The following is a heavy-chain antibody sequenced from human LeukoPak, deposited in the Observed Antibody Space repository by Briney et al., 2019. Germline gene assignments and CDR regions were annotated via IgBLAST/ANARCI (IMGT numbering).Heavy chain of an antibody. CDR2: MSNSGST. D-gene: IGHD6-13*01. J-gene: IGHJ4*02. Sequence: KSSETLSLTCTVSGGSISSSSYYWRWIRQSPGKVLEWIGTMSNSGSTYYNPSLKSRVTISGDTAKNQFSLKLSSVTAADTAVYYCARRSQAAAGRGIDYWGRGTLVTVSS. CDR1: GGSISSSSYY. CDR3: ARRSQAAAGRGIDY. V-gene: IGHV4-39*01.